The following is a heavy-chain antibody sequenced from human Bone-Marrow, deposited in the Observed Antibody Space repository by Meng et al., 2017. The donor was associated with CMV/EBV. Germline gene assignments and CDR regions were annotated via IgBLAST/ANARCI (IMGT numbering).Heavy chain of an antibody. CDR1: GFTFSSYA. V-gene: IGHV3-30-3*01. J-gene: IGHJ4*02. D-gene: IGHD5-24*01. CDR3: AREREMATISGFDY. Sequence: GGSLRLSCAASGFTFSSYAMHWVRQAPGKGLEWVAVISYDGSNKYYADSVKGRFTISRDNSKNTLYLQMNSLRAEDTAVYYCAREREMATISGFDYWGQGTLVTVSS. CDR2: ISYDGSNK.